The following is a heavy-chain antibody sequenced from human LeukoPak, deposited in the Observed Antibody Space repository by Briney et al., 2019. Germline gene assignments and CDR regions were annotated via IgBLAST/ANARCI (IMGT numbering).Heavy chain of an antibody. V-gene: IGHV2-5*01. CDR3: AHGYGDYDPYFDY. CDR1: GFSLATRRGG. Sequence: SGPTLMHPSQTLTLTCTFSGFSLATRRGGVGWIRQHPGKALEWLSLIYWYDNTRYSPSLRSRLTVTKDTSKTQVFLTMTKMDPVDTATYYCAHGYGDYDPYFDYWGQGTLVTVSS. CDR2: IYWYDNT. J-gene: IGHJ4*02. D-gene: IGHD4-17*01.